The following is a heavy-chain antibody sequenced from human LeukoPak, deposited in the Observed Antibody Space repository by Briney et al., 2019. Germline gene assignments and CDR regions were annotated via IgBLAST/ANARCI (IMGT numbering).Heavy chain of an antibody. CDR3: AKDGCSSTSCYVSWFDP. J-gene: IGHJ5*02. CDR2: ISYDGSNK. Sequence: GGSLRLSWAASGFTFSSYAMHWVRQAPGKGLEWVAVISYDGSNKYYADSVKGRFTISRDNSKNTLYLQMNSLRAEDTAVYYCAKDGCSSTSCYVSWFDPWDQGTLVTVSS. D-gene: IGHD2-2*01. CDR1: GFTFSSYA. V-gene: IGHV3-30*04.